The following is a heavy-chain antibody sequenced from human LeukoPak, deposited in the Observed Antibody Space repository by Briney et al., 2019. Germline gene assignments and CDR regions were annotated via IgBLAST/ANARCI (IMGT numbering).Heavy chain of an antibody. CDR1: GFTFSSFA. V-gene: IGHV3-7*03. Sequence: GGSLRLSCAASGFTFSSFAMSWVRQAPGQGLEWVAIIKQDGSEKYYVDSVKGRFTISRDNAKNSLYLQMNSLRAEDTALYYCARVGAAADFYYYYMDVWGKGTTVTVSS. J-gene: IGHJ6*03. CDR3: ARVGAAADFYYYYMDV. D-gene: IGHD6-13*01. CDR2: IKQDGSEK.